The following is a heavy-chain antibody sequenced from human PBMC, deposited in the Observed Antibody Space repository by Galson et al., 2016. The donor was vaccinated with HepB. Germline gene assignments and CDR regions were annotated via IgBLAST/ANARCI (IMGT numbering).Heavy chain of an antibody. CDR1: GFPFNTYA. Sequence: LRLSCAASGFPFNTYAMTWVRQAPGKGLVWVSGVSGHAGSTYYADSAKGRFAISRDNFKNTLYLQMNSLRADDTAVYYCAKANIIMVTLGVFLDTWGQGTLVTVSS. CDR2: VSGHAGST. CDR3: AKANIIMVTLGVFLDT. D-gene: IGHD2/OR15-2a*01. J-gene: IGHJ1*01. V-gene: IGHV3-23*01.